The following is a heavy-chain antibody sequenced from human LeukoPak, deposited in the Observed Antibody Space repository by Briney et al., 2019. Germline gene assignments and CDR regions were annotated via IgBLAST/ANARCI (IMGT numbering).Heavy chain of an antibody. D-gene: IGHD1-7*01. J-gene: IGHJ5*02. Sequence: GGSLTLSCAASGFTFSSFGMHWVRQAPGKGLERVAVIWYDASNKYYADSVKGRFTISRDNSKNTLYLHMNSLRDDDTAVYYCVRGVGVSRFNYLDPWGQGTLVIVSS. CDR2: IWYDASNK. CDR1: GFTFSSFG. V-gene: IGHV3-33*01. CDR3: VRGVGVSRFNYLDP.